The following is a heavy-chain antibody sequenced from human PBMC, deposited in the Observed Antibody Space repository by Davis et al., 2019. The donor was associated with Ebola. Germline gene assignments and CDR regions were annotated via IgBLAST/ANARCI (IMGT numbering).Heavy chain of an antibody. CDR1: GYTLTDLS. Sequence: ASVKVSCKVSGYTLTDLSIHWVRQAPGKGLEWMGYFDPEDAEPIYAQKFQDRVTMTEDTSTDTAYMELRSLRSEDTALYYCAAGGLGGGFDVWGHGTMVTVSS. D-gene: IGHD2-15*01. CDR3: AAGGLGGGFDV. J-gene: IGHJ3*01. V-gene: IGHV1-24*01. CDR2: FDPEDAEP.